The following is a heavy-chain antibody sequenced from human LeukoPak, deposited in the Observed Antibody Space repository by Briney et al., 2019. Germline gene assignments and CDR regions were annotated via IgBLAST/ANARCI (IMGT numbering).Heavy chain of an antibody. V-gene: IGHV3-11*04. CDR3: ARVNRYSYGYGPRNWFDP. J-gene: IGHJ5*02. Sequence: PGGSLRLSCAASGFTFSDYNMRWIRQAPGKGLEWVSSISRSGSTKYYADSVKGRFTISRDNAKNSLYLQMNSLRAEDTAVYYCARVNRYSYGYGPRNWFDPWGQGTLVTVSS. D-gene: IGHD5-18*01. CDR1: GFTFSDYN. CDR2: ISRSGSTK.